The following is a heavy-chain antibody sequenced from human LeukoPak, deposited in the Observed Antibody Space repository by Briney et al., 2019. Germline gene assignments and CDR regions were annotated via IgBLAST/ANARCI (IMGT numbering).Heavy chain of an antibody. CDR2: INPNSGGT. CDR1: GYTFTGYY. J-gene: IGHJ4*02. V-gene: IGHV1-2*06. D-gene: IGHD6-13*01. Sequence: ASVKVSCKSSGYTFTGYYMHWVRQAPGQGLEWMGRINPNSGGTNYAQKFQGRVTMTRDTSISTAYMELSRLRSDDTAVYYCARRQQLVGFDYWGQGTLVTVSS. CDR3: ARRQQLVGFDY.